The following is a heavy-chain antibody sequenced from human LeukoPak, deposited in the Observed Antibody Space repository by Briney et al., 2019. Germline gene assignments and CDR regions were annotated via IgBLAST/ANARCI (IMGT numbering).Heavy chain of an antibody. CDR2: ITTSSSYM. Sequence: TGGSLTLSCAASGFTFSSYWMSWVRQAPGKGLEWVSSITTSSSYMFYADSVRGRFTISRDNAENSLYLQMNSLRDEDTAVYYCARDPYSGGYGAYYYYYMDVWGKGTTVTVSS. D-gene: IGHD6-19*01. J-gene: IGHJ6*03. CDR1: GFTFSSYW. V-gene: IGHV3-21*01. CDR3: ARDPYSGGYGAYYYYYMDV.